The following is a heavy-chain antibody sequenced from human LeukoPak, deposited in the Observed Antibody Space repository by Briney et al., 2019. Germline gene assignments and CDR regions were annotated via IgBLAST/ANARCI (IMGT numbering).Heavy chain of an antibody. V-gene: IGHV1-69*05. CDR1: GGTFSSYA. CDR3: ARVGYCSSTSCSHFDY. D-gene: IGHD2-2*01. Sequence: SVKVSCTASGGTFSSYAISWVRQAPGQGLEWMGGIIPIFGTANYAQKFQGRVTITTDESTSTAYMELSSLRSEDTAVYYCARVGYCSSTSCSHFDYWGQGTLVTVSS. J-gene: IGHJ4*02. CDR2: IIPIFGTA.